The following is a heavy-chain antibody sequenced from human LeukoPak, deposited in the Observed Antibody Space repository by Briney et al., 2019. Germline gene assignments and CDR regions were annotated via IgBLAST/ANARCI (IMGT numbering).Heavy chain of an antibody. CDR1: GFTLSSYS. J-gene: IGHJ3*02. Sequence: GGSLRLSCAASGFTLSSYSINWVRQAPGKGLEWVSYISSSSSTIYYADSVKGRFTISRDNAKNSLYLQMNSLRAEDTAVYYCAREVWKGDFWSGYSEAGDAFDIWGQGTMVTVSS. CDR2: ISSSSSTI. V-gene: IGHV3-48*01. D-gene: IGHD3-3*01. CDR3: AREVWKGDFWSGYSEAGDAFDI.